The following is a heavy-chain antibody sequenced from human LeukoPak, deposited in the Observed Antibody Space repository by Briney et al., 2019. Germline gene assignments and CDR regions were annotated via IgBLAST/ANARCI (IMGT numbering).Heavy chain of an antibody. CDR1: GYTFTVTGYY. D-gene: IGHD2-2*01. J-gene: IGHJ3*02. Sequence: ASVKVSCKASGYTFTVTGYYIHWVRRAPGQGLEWMGWINPNSGGANYAQKFQGRITMTRDTSISTAYMELSSLRSDDTALYYCARVPHRGTIVALPGTIVDAFDIWSQGTMVTVSS. V-gene: IGHV1-2*02. CDR3: ARVPHRGTIVALPGTIVDAFDI. CDR2: INPNSGGA.